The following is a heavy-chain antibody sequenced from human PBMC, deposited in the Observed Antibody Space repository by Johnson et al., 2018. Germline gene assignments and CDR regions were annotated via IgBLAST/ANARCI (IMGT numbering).Heavy chain of an antibody. CDR1: GYTFTSYG. Sequence: QLQESGAEVKKPGASVKVSCKASGYTFTSYGISWVRQAPGQGLEWMGWIVVGSGNTNYAQKFQERVTITRDMSTSTAYMELSSRRSEGTAVYYWAARSMSHQYYFYSSGYPDAFDIWGQGTMVTVSS. D-gene: IGHD3-22*01. CDR2: IVVGSGNT. V-gene: IGHV1-58*02. CDR3: AARSMSHQYYFYSSGYPDAFDI. J-gene: IGHJ3*02.